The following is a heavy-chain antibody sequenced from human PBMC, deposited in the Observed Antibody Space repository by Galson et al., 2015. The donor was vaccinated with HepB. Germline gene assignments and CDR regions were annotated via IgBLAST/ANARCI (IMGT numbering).Heavy chain of an antibody. CDR3: ARDPNIAAAAWLDS. CDR1: GGPFSSYA. J-gene: IGHJ5*01. Sequence: SVKVSCKVFGGPFSSYAINWVRQAPGQGLEWMGGIIPIFDTANYAQKFQGRVTITADESTRTAYMELNSLRSEDTAVYYCARDPNIAAAAWLDSWGQGTLVTVSS. V-gene: IGHV1-69*13. D-gene: IGHD6-13*01. CDR2: IIPIFDTA.